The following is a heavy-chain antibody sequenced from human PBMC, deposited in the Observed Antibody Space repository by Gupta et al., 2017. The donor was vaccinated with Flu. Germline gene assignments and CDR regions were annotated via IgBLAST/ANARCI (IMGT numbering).Heavy chain of an antibody. J-gene: IGHJ4*02. D-gene: IGHD3-22*01. Sequence: QVQLVQSGAEVRKSGSSAKISCKASGYSFTSYHMHWVRQAPGQGLAWVGIISASGDGTRYRPKVQGRLAITRGNSQNTVYLELRRVGSGDTALHYCARDFGCFHFDSGCRGHYFDFWGQGTLVTVSS. CDR2: ISASGDGT. CDR1: GYSFTSYH. V-gene: IGHV1-46*04. CDR3: ARDFGCFHFDSGCRGHYFDF.